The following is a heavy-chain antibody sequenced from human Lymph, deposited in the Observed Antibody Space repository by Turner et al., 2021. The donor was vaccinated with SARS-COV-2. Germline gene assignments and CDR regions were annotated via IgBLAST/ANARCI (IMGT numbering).Heavy chain of an antibody. Sequence: EVQLVESGGCLVKPAGSLRLSCAAAGFTFSNDWMAWGHQAGGRGLEWVVRIKTKTDGGTTDYAEPVKGRCTITRDDSKNTLYLKMNSLKTEETAVYYCTTHSAPDYWGQGTLVTVSS. D-gene: IGHD6-13*01. CDR1: GFTFSNDW. J-gene: IGHJ4*02. V-gene: IGHV3-15*01. CDR2: IKTKTDGGTT. CDR3: TTHSAPDY.